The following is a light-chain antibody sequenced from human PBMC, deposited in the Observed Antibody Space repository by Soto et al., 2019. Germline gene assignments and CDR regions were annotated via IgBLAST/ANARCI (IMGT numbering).Light chain of an antibody. CDR3: QQYNRYSIH. CDR1: QSISNW. Sequence: DIQLTQSPSTLSASVGDRVTITCRASQSISNWVVWYQQKPGKAPKFLIYDASTLESGVPSRFSSSGYGTEFTLTISSLQPEDFATYYCQQYNRYSIHFGGGTKVEMK. CDR2: DAS. J-gene: IGKJ4*01. V-gene: IGKV1-5*03.